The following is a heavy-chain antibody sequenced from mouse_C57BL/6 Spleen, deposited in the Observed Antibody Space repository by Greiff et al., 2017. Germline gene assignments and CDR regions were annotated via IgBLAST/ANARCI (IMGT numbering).Heavy chain of an antibody. CDR3: AKSYGSRYFDV. CDR2: IWSGGST. D-gene: IGHD1-1*01. J-gene: IGHJ1*03. V-gene: IGHV2-4*01. CDR1: GFSLTSYG. Sequence: VQRVESGPGLVQPSQSLSITCTVSGFSLTSYGVHWVRQPPGKGLEWLGVIWSGGSTDYNAAFISRLSISKDNSKSQVFFKMNSLQADDTAIYYCAKSYGSRYFDVWGTGTTVTVSS.